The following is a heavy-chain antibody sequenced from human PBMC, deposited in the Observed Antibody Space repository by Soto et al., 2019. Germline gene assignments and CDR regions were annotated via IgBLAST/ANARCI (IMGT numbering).Heavy chain of an antibody. D-gene: IGHD6-13*01. J-gene: IGHJ4*02. Sequence: QVKLVQSGAEVKKPGASVKVSCKASGYTFTNYAFSWVRQAPGQGLEWMGWISAYNGNTNYPQKLQGRVTMTTDTPTRTGYMEPRSLRSDDTAVYFCGRDLAAAGPFGCWGQGTLVTVSS. CDR1: GYTFTNYA. CDR3: GRDLAAAGPFGC. CDR2: ISAYNGNT. V-gene: IGHV1-18*01.